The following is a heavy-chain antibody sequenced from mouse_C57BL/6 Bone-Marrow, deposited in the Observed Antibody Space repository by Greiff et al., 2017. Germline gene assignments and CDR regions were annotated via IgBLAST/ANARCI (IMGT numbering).Heavy chain of an antibody. CDR3: ARSIYYYGSPYFDY. V-gene: IGHV1-64*01. D-gene: IGHD1-1*01. CDR1: GYTFTSYW. J-gene: IGHJ2*01. Sequence: QVQLQQPGAELVKPGASVKLSCKASGYTFTSYWMHWVKQRPGQGLEWIGMIHPNSGSTNYNEKFKSKATLTVDKSSSTAYMQLSSLTSEDSAVYYGARSIYYYGSPYFDYWGQGTTLTVSS. CDR2: IHPNSGST.